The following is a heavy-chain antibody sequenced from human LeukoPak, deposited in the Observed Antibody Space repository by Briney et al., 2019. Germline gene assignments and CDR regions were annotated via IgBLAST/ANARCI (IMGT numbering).Heavy chain of an antibody. V-gene: IGHV4-59*01. D-gene: IGHD5-12*01. J-gene: IGHJ4*02. CDR2: AYHTGNH. CDR3: ALIVACRPIDS. CDR1: GASISTYF. Sequence: PSETLSLTCTVSGASISTYFWSWIRQSAGKGLEWLGYAYHTGNHYYNPSLKSRLTFSVDTSKNQFSLRLTSVTAADTAVYYCALIVACRPIDSWGQGTLVTVSS.